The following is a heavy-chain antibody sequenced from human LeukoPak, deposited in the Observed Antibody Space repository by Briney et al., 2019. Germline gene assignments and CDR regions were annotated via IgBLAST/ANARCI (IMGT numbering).Heavy chain of an antibody. CDR2: IYYSGST. D-gene: IGHD3-3*02. CDR3: ARAFYPGYYSYMAV. J-gene: IGHJ6*03. CDR1: GGSISPYD. Sequence: MLSETLSLTCTVSGGSISPYDWSWIRQPPGKGLEWIGYIYYSGSTNYNPSLKSRVTISVDTSKNQFSLKLSSVTAADTAVYYCARAFYPGYYSYMAVWGKGTTVTVSS. V-gene: IGHV4-59*01.